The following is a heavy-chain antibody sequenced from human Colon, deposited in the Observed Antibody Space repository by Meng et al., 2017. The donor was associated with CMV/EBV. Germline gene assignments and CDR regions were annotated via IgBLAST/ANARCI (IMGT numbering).Heavy chain of an antibody. CDR3: ARNYCSSVDCNLGDGLNM. Sequence: SVKVSCKASGGTFSSYAISWVRQAPGQGLEWMGGIIPIFGTANYAHKFQDRVTMTTDTSTGTAYMELRRLTSDDTADYYCARNYCSSVDCNLGDGLNMWGQGTRVTVSS. J-gene: IGHJ3*02. CDR2: IIPIFGTA. CDR1: GGTFSSYA. V-gene: IGHV1-69*05. D-gene: IGHD2-2*01.